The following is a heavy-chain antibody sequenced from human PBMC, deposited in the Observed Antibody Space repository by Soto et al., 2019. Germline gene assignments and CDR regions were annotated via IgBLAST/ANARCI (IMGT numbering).Heavy chain of an antibody. CDR2: INHSGST. Sequence: SETLSLTCAVYGGSFSGYYWSWIRQPPGKGLEWIEEINHSGSTNYNPSLKSRVTISVDTSKNQFSLKLSSVTAADTAVYYCARVGVRYSSSFPNWFDPWGQGTLVTVSS. CDR1: GGSFSGYY. CDR3: ARVGVRYSSSFPNWFDP. J-gene: IGHJ5*02. D-gene: IGHD6-6*01. V-gene: IGHV4-34*01.